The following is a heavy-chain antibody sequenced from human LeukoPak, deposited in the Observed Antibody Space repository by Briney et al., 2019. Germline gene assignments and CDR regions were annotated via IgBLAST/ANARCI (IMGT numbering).Heavy chain of an antibody. J-gene: IGHJ4*02. CDR3: AKDGDTAMATGSFDY. CDR1: GFTFSSCA. CDR2: ISGSGGST. D-gene: IGHD5-18*01. Sequence: GGSLRLSCAASGFTFSSCAMSWVRQAPGKGLEWVSAISGSGGSTYYADSVKGRFTISRDNSKNTLYLQMNSLRAEDTAVYYCAKDGDTAMATGSFDYWGQGTLVTVSS. V-gene: IGHV3-23*01.